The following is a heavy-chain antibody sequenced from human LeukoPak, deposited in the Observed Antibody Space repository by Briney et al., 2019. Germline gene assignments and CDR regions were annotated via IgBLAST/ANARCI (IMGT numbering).Heavy chain of an antibody. Sequence: PGGSLRLSCAASGLTFSGSALHWVRQASGKGLEWVGRIRSTANGYATAYAASVKGRFTISRDDSKNTLYLQMNSLKTEDTAVYYCTTVASWGQGTLVTVSS. D-gene: IGHD2-15*01. CDR3: TTVAS. CDR2: IRSTANGYAT. J-gene: IGHJ5*02. V-gene: IGHV3-73*01. CDR1: GLTFSGSA.